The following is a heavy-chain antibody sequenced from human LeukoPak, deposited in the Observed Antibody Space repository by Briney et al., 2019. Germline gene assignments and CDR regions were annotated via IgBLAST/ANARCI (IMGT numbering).Heavy chain of an antibody. CDR1: GYTFTSHA. J-gene: IGHJ1*01. D-gene: IGHD1-14*01. CDR2: INTNTGNP. CDR3: ARDYTIAVGTTTYLQH. Sequence: GASVKVSCKASGYTFTSHAMNWVRQAPGQGLEWMGWINTNTGNPTFAQDFTGRFVFSLDTSVSTAYLQISSLKAEDTAVYYCARDYTIAVGTTTYLQHWGQGTLVTVSS. V-gene: IGHV7-4-1*02.